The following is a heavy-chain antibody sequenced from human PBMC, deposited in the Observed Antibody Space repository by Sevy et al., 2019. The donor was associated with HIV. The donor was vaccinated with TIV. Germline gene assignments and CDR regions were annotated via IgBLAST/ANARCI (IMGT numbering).Heavy chain of an antibody. CDR1: GYTFTGYY. J-gene: IGHJ5*02. CDR3: ARVLAGDSSGYYH. V-gene: IGHV1-2*02. D-gene: IGHD3-22*01. Sequence: ASVKVSCKASGYTFTGYYMHWVRQAPGQGLEWMGGINPNSGGTNYAQKFQGRVTMTRDTSISTAYMELSRLGSDDTAVYYCARVLAGDSSGYYHWGQGTLVTVSS. CDR2: INPNSGGT.